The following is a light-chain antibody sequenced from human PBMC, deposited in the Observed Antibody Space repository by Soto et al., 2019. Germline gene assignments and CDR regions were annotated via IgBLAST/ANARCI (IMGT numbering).Light chain of an antibody. CDR2: GAS. J-gene: IGKJ1*01. Sequence: AIRMTQFPSSFSASIGDRVTITCRASHDITSSLAWYQHIQGRAPKLLISGASNLQFGVPSRFSGSGSGTDFTLTISSLQAEEFATYYCQHYDSSPPTFGLGTRVEMK. V-gene: IGKV1-8*01. CDR1: HDITSS. CDR3: QHYDSSPPT.